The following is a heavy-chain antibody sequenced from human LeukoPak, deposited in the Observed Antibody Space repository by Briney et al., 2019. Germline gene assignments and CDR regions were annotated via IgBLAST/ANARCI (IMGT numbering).Heavy chain of an antibody. Sequence: PGRSLRLSCAASGFTFNDYAMHWVRQAPGKGLEWVSGISWNSGSINYADSVKGRFTISRDNSKNTLYLQMNSLRAEDTAVYYCARRAVAGLDQYYYYYYMDVWGKGPTVPVSS. J-gene: IGHJ6*03. V-gene: IGHV3-9*01. CDR2: ISWNSGSI. CDR1: GFTFNDYA. CDR3: ARRAVAGLDQYYYYYYMDV. D-gene: IGHD6-19*01.